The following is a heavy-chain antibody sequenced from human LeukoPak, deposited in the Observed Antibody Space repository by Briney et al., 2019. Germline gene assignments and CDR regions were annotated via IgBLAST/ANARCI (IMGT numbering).Heavy chain of an antibody. CDR1: GYTFTSYY. D-gene: IGHD1-26*01. J-gene: IGHJ4*02. Sequence: EASVKVSCKASGYTFTSYYMHWARQAPGQGLEWMGIINPSGGSTSYAQKFQGRVTMTRDMSTSTVYMELSSLRFEDTAVYYCARDPSGVGATYFDYWGQGTLVTVSS. CDR2: INPSGGST. CDR3: ARDPSGVGATYFDY. V-gene: IGHV1-46*01.